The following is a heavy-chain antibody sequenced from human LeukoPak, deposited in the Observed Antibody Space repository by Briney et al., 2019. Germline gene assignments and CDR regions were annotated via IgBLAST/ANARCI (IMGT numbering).Heavy chain of an antibody. CDR2: MYYSGST. Sequence: PSETLSLTCTVSGGSISSYYWSWIRQPPGKGLEWIGYMYYSGSTDYSPSLKSRVTISVDTSKNQLSLKLSSVTAADTAMYYCARGIFGVVINAFDIWGQGTMVTVSS. CDR3: ARGIFGVVINAFDI. CDR1: GGSISSYY. V-gene: IGHV4-59*01. J-gene: IGHJ3*02. D-gene: IGHD3-3*01.